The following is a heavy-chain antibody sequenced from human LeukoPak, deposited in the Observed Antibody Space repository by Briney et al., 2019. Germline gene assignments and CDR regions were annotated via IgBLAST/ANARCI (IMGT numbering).Heavy chain of an antibody. CDR3: TTIGSSEGNY. D-gene: IGHD6-6*01. CDR2: IKSKTDGGTT. Sequence: PGGSLRLSCAASGFTFSNAWMSWVRQAPGKGLEWVGRIKSKTDGGTTDYETPVKGRFTISKDDSKSTLYLQMNRLKTEDTAVYYCTTIGSSEGNYWGQGTLVTVSS. J-gene: IGHJ4*02. CDR1: GFTFSNAW. V-gene: IGHV3-15*01.